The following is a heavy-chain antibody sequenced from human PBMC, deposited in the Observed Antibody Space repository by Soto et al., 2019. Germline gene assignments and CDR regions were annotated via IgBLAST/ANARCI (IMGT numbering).Heavy chain of an antibody. CDR2: ISAHNGNT. J-gene: IGHJ4*02. V-gene: IGHV1-18*01. CDR3: ARGRYGDY. CDR1: GYTFTSYG. Sequence: QVHLVQSXAXVKXPGXSVKVSCKASGYTFTSYGITWVRQAPGQGLEWMGWISAHNGNTDYAQKLQGRVIVTRDTSTSTAYMELRSLRSDDTAVYYCARGRYGDYWGQGALVTVSS. D-gene: IGHD1-1*01.